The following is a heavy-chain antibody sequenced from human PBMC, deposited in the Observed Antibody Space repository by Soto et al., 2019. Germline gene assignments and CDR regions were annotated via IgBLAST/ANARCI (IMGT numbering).Heavy chain of an antibody. CDR3: ASNNIDDFWSGYPPSY. V-gene: IGHV1-69*06. Sequence: QVQLVQSGAEVKKPGSSVKVSCKASGGTFSSDAISWVRQAPGQGLEWMGGIIPIFGTANYAQKFKGRVTITADKSTSQAYMELSSLGSEDTAVYYCASNNIDDFWSGYPPSYWGQGTLVTVSS. J-gene: IGHJ4*02. D-gene: IGHD3-3*01. CDR1: GGTFSSDA. CDR2: IIPIFGTA.